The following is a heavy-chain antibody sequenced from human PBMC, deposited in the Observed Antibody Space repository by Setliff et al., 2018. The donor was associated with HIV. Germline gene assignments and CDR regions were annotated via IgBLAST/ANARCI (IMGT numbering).Heavy chain of an antibody. D-gene: IGHD7-27*01. Sequence: PGGSLRLSCAASGFTFSSYTMHWVRQAPGKGLEWVASISGGGKSIYYADSVMGRFTISRDNAKNSLYLQMNSLRAEDTAVYYCARSGDGDYYYYMDVWGKGTTVTVS. CDR1: GFTFSSYT. J-gene: IGHJ6*03. CDR3: ARSGDGDYYYYMDV. CDR2: ISGGGKSI. V-gene: IGHV3-21*01.